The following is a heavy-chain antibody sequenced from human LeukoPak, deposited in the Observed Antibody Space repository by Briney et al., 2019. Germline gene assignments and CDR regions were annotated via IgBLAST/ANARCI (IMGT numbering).Heavy chain of an antibody. J-gene: IGHJ4*02. V-gene: IGHV3-30*02. D-gene: IGHD6-19*01. Sequence: PGGSLRLSCAASGFTFSSYGMHWVRQAPGKGLEWVAFIRYDGSNKYYADSVKGRFTISRDNSKNTLYLQMNSLRAEDTAVYYCAKDPSSGWYGGSYWVQGTLVTVSS. CDR2: IRYDGSNK. CDR3: AKDPSSGWYGGSY. CDR1: GFTFSSYG.